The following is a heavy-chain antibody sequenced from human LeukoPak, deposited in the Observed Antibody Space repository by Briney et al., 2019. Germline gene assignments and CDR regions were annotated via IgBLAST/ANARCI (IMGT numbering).Heavy chain of an antibody. Sequence: GRSLRLSCAASGFTFSSYGMHWVRQAPGKGLEWVAVIWYDGRNKYYADSVKGRFTISRDNSKNTLSLQMNSLRAEDTAVYYCARAAARGYSSGWSNDYWGQGTLVTVPS. V-gene: IGHV3-33*01. D-gene: IGHD6-19*01. J-gene: IGHJ4*02. CDR2: IWYDGRNK. CDR1: GFTFSSYG. CDR3: ARAAARGYSSGWSNDY.